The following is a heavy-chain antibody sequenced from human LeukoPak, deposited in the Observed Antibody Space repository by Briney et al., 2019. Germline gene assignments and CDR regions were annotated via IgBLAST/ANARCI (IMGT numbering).Heavy chain of an antibody. CDR2: INPSSGST. J-gene: IGHJ3*02. V-gene: IGHV1-46*01. CDR3: ARDQEGPTHNAFDI. Sequence: AAVKVSCKVSGYTLTELSMYWVRQTPGQRLEWMRIINPSSGSTSYAQKFQGRVTMTRDTSTSTVYIELSSLRSEDTAVYFCARDQEGPTHNAFDIWGQGTMGTVSS. CDR1: GYTLTELS.